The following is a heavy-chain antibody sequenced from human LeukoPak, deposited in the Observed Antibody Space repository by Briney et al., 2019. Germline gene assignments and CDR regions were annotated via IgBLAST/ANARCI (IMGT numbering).Heavy chain of an antibody. J-gene: IGHJ2*01. CDR3: AKDLQGLVYDPSSKRGWYFDL. CDR1: GFSIGPFW. CDR2: IRGDASRL. Sequence: TGGSLRLSCVASGFSIGPFWMTWVRQAPCKGLEWVANIRGDASRLYYVDSVKGRFTISRDNAKNSLYLQMNSLRAEDTALYYCAKDLQGLVYDPSSKRGWYFDLWGRGTLVTVSS. V-gene: IGHV3-7*03. D-gene: IGHD3-22*01.